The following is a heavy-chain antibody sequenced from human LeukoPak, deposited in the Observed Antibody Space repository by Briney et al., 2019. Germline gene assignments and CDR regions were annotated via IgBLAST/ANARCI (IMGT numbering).Heavy chain of an antibody. CDR1: EYTFTSYY. J-gene: IGHJ4*02. CDR3: ARESWLRVVDY. V-gene: IGHV1-46*01. D-gene: IGHD5-12*01. Sequence: ASVKVSCKASEYTFTSYYMHWVRQAPGRGLEWMGIINPSGGSTSYAQKFQGRVTMTRDTSTSTVYMELSSLRSEDTAVYYCARESWLRVVDYWGQGTLVTVSS. CDR2: INPSGGST.